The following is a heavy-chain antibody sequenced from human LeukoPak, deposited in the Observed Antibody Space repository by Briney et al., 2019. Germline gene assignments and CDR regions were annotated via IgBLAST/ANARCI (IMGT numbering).Heavy chain of an antibody. CDR2: IKQDGNEK. D-gene: IGHD5-18*01. CDR3: ARDTGYGSDY. Sequence: GGSLRLSCAASGFTFTSNWMNWVRQAPGKGLEWVANIKQDGNEKYYVDSVKGRFTISRDNAKNSLYLQMNSLRAEDTAVYYCARDTGYGSDYWGQGTLVTVPS. V-gene: IGHV3-7*05. CDR1: GFTFTSNW. J-gene: IGHJ4*02.